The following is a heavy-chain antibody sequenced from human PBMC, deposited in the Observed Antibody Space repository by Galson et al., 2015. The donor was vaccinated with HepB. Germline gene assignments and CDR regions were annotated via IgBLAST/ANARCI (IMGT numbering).Heavy chain of an antibody. Sequence: SVKVSCKATGGTFNRHAINWVRQTPGQGLEWMGGINTVSAATNIAQKFQDRVTLNADASSGTSYMELSGLKFEDTAVYFCATTVTVVQGRNVLPHNDAFDIWGQGTMVTVSS. D-gene: IGHD3-10*01. CDR1: GGTFNRHA. CDR2: INTVSAAT. J-gene: IGHJ3*02. V-gene: IGHV1-69*13. CDR3: ATTVTVVQGRNVLPHNDAFDI.